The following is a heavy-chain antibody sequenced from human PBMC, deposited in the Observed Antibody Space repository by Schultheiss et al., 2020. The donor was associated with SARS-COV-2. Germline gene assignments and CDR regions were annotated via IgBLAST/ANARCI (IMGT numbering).Heavy chain of an antibody. Sequence: SETLSLTCTVSGGSISSGDYYWSWIRQPPGKGLEWIGYIYYSGSTYYNPSLKSRVTISVDTSKNQFSLKLSSVTAEDTAVYYCARDLFPPIAETRYFDWLPSYGMDVWGQGTTVTVSS. D-gene: IGHD3-9*01. V-gene: IGHV4-30-4*01. CDR1: GGSISSGDYY. CDR2: IYYSGST. J-gene: IGHJ6*02. CDR3: ARDLFPPIAETRYFDWLPSYGMDV.